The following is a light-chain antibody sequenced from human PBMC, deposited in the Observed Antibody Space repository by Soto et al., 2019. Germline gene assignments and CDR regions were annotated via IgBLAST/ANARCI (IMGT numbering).Light chain of an antibody. CDR1: QNVSTN. J-gene: IGKJ4*01. Sequence: MVMRQSPATLSVSPGERATXSCRASQNVSTNSAWHQQKPDQAPRLLXYDASTRATGIPVRFRGSGSGKEFTLTISSLQSEDSAVYYCKQYNNWLALTFGGGTKVDIK. CDR3: KQYNNWLALT. CDR2: DAS. V-gene: IGKV3-15*01.